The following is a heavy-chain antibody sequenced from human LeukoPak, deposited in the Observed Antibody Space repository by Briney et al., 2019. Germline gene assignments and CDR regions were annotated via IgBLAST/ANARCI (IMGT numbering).Heavy chain of an antibody. J-gene: IGHJ4*02. CDR1: GFTFSSYA. Sequence: PGGSLRLSCAASGFTFSSYAMHWVRQAPGKGLEWVAVISYDGSNKYYADSVKGRFTISRDNSKNTLYLQMNSLRAEDTAVYYCARGLWFGEFKEDYFDYWGQGTLVTVSS. V-gene: IGHV3-30-3*01. CDR3: ARGLWFGEFKEDYFDY. D-gene: IGHD3-10*01. CDR2: ISYDGSNK.